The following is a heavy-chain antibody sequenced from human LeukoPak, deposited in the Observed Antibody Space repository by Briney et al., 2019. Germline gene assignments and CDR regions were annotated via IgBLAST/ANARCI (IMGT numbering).Heavy chain of an antibody. V-gene: IGHV3-74*01. J-gene: IGHJ3*02. Sequence: GGSLRLSCAASGFTFSSYWMHWVRQAPGKGLVWVSRINSDGSTTSYADSVKGRFTISRDNAKNTLYLQMNSLRAEDTAVYYCARRSAAKDAFDIWGQGTMVTVSS. CDR3: ARRSAAKDAFDI. CDR2: INSDGSTT. CDR1: GFTFSSYW. D-gene: IGHD6-25*01.